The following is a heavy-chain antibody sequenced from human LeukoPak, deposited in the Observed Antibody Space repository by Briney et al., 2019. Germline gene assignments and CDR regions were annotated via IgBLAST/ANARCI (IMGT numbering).Heavy chain of an antibody. J-gene: IGHJ4*02. CDR2: IYYSGST. D-gene: IGHD3-10*01. CDR1: GGSISSGDYY. Sequence: SQTLSLTRTVSGGSISSGDYYWSWIRQPPGKGLEWIGYIYYSGSTYYNPSLKSRVTISVDTSKNQFSLKLSSVTAADTAVYYCARESSGEYYFDYWGQGTLVTVSP. CDR3: ARESSGEYYFDY. V-gene: IGHV4-30-4*01.